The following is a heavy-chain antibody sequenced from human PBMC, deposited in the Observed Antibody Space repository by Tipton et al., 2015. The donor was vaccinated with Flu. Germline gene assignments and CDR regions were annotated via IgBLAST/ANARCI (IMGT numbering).Heavy chain of an antibody. J-gene: IGHJ6*02. CDR1: GFTFDDYA. CDR2: VGWNGVII. CDR3: AKDLGAGTTLYYTGLDV. D-gene: IGHD6-13*01. V-gene: IGHV3-9*01. Sequence: AASGFTFDDYAMHWVRQVPGKGLEWVSGVGWNGVIIGYADSVKGRFTISRDNAKNSLHLQMNSLRAEDTALYYCAKDLGAGTTLYYTGLDVWGPGTTVTVSS.